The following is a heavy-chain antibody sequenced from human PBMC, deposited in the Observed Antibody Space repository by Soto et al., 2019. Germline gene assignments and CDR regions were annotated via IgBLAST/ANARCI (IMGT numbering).Heavy chain of an antibody. J-gene: IGHJ6*03. CDR1: GFTFSTYG. CDR2: ISYDGDYK. V-gene: IGHV3-30*18. CDR3: AKEYSGYNYYHYMAA. D-gene: IGHD1-26*01. Sequence: PGGSLRLSCAASGFTFSTYGMHWVRQAPGKGMQWVAVISYDGDYKFYADSVKGRVTISRDNSKNTLDLQLNSLRGEDTAVYYCAKEYSGYNYYHYMAAWGKGTTVTGSS.